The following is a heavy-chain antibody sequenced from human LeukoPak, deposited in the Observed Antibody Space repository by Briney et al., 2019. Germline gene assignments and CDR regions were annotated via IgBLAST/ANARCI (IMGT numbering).Heavy chain of an antibody. CDR2: IYPDDSDT. V-gene: IGHV5-51*01. Sequence: GESLKISCKGSGYIFANYWIAWVRQMPGKGLEWMGIIYPDDSDTRYSPSFQGQVTISADKSIATAYLQWSSLKASDTAMYYCARHWGNSSSPDYWGQGTLVTVSS. D-gene: IGHD6-13*01. CDR1: GYIFANYW. CDR3: ARHWGNSSSPDY. J-gene: IGHJ4*02.